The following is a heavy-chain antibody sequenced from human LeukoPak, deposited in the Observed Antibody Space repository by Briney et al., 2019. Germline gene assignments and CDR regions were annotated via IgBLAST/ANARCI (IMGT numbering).Heavy chain of an antibody. D-gene: IGHD6-6*01. CDR3: ARGAQYSSSYYFDY. V-gene: IGHV1-8*01. Sequence: EASVKVSCKASGYTFTSYDINWVRQATGQGLEWMGWMNPNSGNTGYAQKFQGRVTMTRNTSISTAYMELGSLRSEDTAVYYCARGAQYSSSYYFDYWGQGTLVTVSS. CDR1: GYTFTSYD. J-gene: IGHJ4*02. CDR2: MNPNSGNT.